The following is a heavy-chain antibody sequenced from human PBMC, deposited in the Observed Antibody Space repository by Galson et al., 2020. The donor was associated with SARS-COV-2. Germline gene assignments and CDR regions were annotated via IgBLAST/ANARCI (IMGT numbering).Heavy chain of an antibody. CDR3: ATTTAITISDWFDP. Sequence: SVKVSCKASGGTISSSAIIWVRQAPGQGLEWMGGIIPRLDVANYAQKLQGRVTMTEDTSTDTAYMELSSLRSEDTAVYYCATTTAITISDWFDPWGQGTLVTVSS. V-gene: IGHV1-69*10. CDR2: IIPRLDVA. D-gene: IGHD3-9*01. J-gene: IGHJ5*02. CDR1: GGTISSSA.